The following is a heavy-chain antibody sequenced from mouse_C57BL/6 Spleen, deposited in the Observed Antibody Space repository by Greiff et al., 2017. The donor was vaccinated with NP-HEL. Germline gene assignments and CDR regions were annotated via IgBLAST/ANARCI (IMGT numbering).Heavy chain of an antibody. V-gene: IGHV5-4*01. D-gene: IGHD4-1*01. J-gene: IGHJ1*03. CDR3: ARETGTGYFDV. CDR1: GFTFSSYA. CDR2: ISDGGSYT. Sequence: DVKLVESGGGLVKPGGSLKLSCAASGFTFSSYAMSWVRQTPEKRLEWVATISDGGSYTYYPDNVKGRFTVSRDNAKNNLYLQMSHLKSEDTAMYYCARETGTGYFDVWGTGTTVTVSS.